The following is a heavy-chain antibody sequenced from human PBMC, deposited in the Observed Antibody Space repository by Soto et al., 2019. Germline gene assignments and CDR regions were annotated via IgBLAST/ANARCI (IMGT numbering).Heavy chain of an antibody. V-gene: IGHV3-23*01. CDR1: GFTFSSSA. Sequence: EVQLLESGGDLVQPGGSLRLSCAASGFTFSSSAMSWVRQAPGKGLEWVSCISGSSNSTYYANSVKGRFTISRDNSKNTLYLQMNGLRAEDTAVYYCAKGGNTGGHCYVQSDLWGQGTLVTVSS. J-gene: IGHJ5*02. D-gene: IGHD2-21*02. CDR3: AKGGNTGGHCYVQSDL. CDR2: ISGSSNST.